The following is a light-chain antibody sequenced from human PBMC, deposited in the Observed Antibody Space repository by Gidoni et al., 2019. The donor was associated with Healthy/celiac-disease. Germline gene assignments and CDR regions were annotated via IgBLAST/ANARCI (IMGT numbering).Light chain of an antibody. CDR3: QQRSNWRET. CDR1: QSVSSY. V-gene: IGKV3-11*01. CDR2: DAS. J-gene: IGKJ1*01. Sequence: IVLTPTPTTLSWSPGGRATLSCRASQSVSSYLAWYQQKPGQAPRPLIYDASKWPTGIPARFSGSESGTDFTLTISSLEPEDFAVYYCQQRSNWRETFGQXTKVEIK.